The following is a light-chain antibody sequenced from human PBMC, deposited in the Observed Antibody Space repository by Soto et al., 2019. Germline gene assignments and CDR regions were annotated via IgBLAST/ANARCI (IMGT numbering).Light chain of an antibody. CDR3: QQLNSYPIT. Sequence: DIQLTQSPSFLSASVGDRVTITCRASQGISSYLAWYQQKPGKAPKLLIYAASTLQSGVPSRFSGSGSGTDFTLTISSLQPEDFATYYCQQLNSYPITFGQVTRLEIK. J-gene: IGKJ5*01. CDR2: AAS. CDR1: QGISSY. V-gene: IGKV1-9*01.